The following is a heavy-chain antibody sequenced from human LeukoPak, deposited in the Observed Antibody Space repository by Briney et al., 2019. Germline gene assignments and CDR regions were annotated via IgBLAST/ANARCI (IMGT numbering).Heavy chain of an antibody. J-gene: IGHJ6*02. Sequence: SETLSLTCALYGGSFSGSYWSWIREPPGKRLEWRGEINHSGSTNYNPSLKSRDSISVDTSKDQFSLKLSSVTAADTAVYYCASLWEPPYYYYYGMDVWGQGTTVTVSS. CDR2: INHSGST. V-gene: IGHV4-34*01. CDR3: ASLWEPPYYYYYGMDV. D-gene: IGHD1-26*01. CDR1: GGSFSGSY.